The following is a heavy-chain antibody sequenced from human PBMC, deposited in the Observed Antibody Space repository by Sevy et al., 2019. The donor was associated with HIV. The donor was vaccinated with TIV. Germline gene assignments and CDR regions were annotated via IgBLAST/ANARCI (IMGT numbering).Heavy chain of an antibody. J-gene: IGHJ4*02. D-gene: IGHD6-6*01. CDR1: GGSISSSNW. V-gene: IGHV4-4*02. Sequence: SETLSLTCAVSGGSISSSNWWSWVRQPPGKGLEWIGEIYHSGSTNYNPSLKGRVTISVDKSKNQFSLKLSSVTAADTAVYYCARDVDSSSLDYWGQGTLVTVSS. CDR2: IYHSGST. CDR3: ARDVDSSSLDY.